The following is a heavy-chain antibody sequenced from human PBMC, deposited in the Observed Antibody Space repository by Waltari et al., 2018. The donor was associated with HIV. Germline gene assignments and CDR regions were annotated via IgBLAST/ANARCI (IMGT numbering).Heavy chain of an antibody. D-gene: IGHD6-19*01. Sequence: QVQLVQSGSELKKPGASVKVSCKASGYTFTNNAVNWVRQAPGQGLEWMGWINTKTGNPTYAQSFTGRFVFSLDTSVSTAYLQISSLKAEDTAFYYCARYTTGWYDSWGQGTLVTVSS. CDR1: GYTFTNNA. CDR2: INTKTGNP. V-gene: IGHV7-4-1*02. CDR3: ARYTTGWYDS. J-gene: IGHJ5*01.